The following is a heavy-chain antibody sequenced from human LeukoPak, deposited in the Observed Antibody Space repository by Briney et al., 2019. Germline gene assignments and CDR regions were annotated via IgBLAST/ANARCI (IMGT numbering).Heavy chain of an antibody. CDR2: ISSSSSSYI. CDR3: AGQYSSGWYMIGNY. CDR1: GFTFSSYS. D-gene: IGHD6-19*01. V-gene: IGHV3-21*01. J-gene: IGHJ4*02. Sequence: PGGSLRLSCAASGFTFSSYSMNWVRQAPGKGLEWVSSISSSSSSYIYYADSVKGRFTISRDNAKNSLYLQMNSLRAEDTAVYYCAGQYSSGWYMIGNYWGQGTLVTVSS.